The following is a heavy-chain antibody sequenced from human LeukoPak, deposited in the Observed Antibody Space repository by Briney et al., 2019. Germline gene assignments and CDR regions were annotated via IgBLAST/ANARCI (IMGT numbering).Heavy chain of an antibody. V-gene: IGHV3-9*01. D-gene: IGHD2-8*02. Sequence: PGGSLRLSCAVSGFTLDDYGMHWVRQAPGKGLERVSGFSWNSGTIGYADSVKGRFTISGDNGKNSLYLQMNSLRAEDTALYFCARGPDTGYYYFYGMDVWGQGTTVTVSS. CDR2: FSWNSGTI. CDR3: ARGPDTGYYYFYGMDV. J-gene: IGHJ6*02. CDR1: GFTLDDYG.